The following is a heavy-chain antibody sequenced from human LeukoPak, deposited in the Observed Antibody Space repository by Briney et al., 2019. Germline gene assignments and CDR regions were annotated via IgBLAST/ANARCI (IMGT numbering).Heavy chain of an antibody. CDR3: AREGPVYYDSSGLTG. Sequence: GGSLRLSCAASGFTFSSYAMHWVRQAPGKGLEWVAVISYDGSNKYYADSVKGRFTISRDNAKNSLYLQMNSLRAEDTAVYYCAREGPVYYDSSGLTGWGQGTLVTASS. D-gene: IGHD3-22*01. CDR1: GFTFSSYA. J-gene: IGHJ4*02. V-gene: IGHV3-30-3*01. CDR2: ISYDGSNK.